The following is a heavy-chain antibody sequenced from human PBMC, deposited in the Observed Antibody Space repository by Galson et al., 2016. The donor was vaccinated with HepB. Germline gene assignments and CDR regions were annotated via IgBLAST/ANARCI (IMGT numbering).Heavy chain of an antibody. D-gene: IGHD2-2*01. J-gene: IGHJ6*02. Sequence: SVKVSCKASGYTFTSYAMNWVRQAPGQGLEWMGWINTNTGNPTYAQGLPGRFVFYLDTSVSTAYLQISSLKAENTAVYYCARVEYCSIASCYGAYYGMDVWGQGTTVTVSS. CDR2: INTNTGNP. CDR3: ARVEYCSIASCYGAYYGMDV. V-gene: IGHV7-4-1*02. CDR1: GYTFTSYA.